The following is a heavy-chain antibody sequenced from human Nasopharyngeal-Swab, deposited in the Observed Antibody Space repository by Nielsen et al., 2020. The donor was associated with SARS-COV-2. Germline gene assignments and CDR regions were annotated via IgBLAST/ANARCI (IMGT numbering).Heavy chain of an antibody. Sequence: GGSLRLSCAASGSIFSDFSMTWVRQAPGKGLEWVSTIRAAGDSTFYADSVKGQFTISRDKSKNTVYLQMNSLRAEDTAVYYCAKGGYTSFFDYWGQGTLVTVSS. V-gene: IGHV3-23*01. CDR1: GSIFSDFS. CDR2: IRAAGDST. CDR3: AKGGYTSFFDY. D-gene: IGHD5-18*01. J-gene: IGHJ4*02.